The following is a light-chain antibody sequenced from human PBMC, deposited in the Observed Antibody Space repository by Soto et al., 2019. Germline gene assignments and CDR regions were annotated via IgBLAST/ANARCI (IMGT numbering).Light chain of an antibody. CDR2: AAS. J-gene: IGKJ1*01. V-gene: IGKV1-39*01. CDR3: QETFGIFPWT. CDR1: QSISSY. Sequence: DIQMTQSPSSLSASVGDRVTITCRASQSISSYLNWYQQKPGKAPKLLIYAASSLQSGVPSRFSGSGSGTDFTLTITSLQPEDFATYYCQETFGIFPWTFGQGTKVDIK.